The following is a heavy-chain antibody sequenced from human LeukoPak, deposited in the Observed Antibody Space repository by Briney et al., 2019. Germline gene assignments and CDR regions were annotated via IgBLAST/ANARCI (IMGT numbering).Heavy chain of an antibody. V-gene: IGHV4-38-2*01. CDR3: ARSYQTDSSGYYYPYYYYMDV. Sequence: SETLSLTCAVSGYSISSGYYWGWIRQPPGKGLEWIGSTYHSWSTYYNPSPKSRVTISGNTSKNQFSLKLSSVTAADTAVYYCARSYQTDSSGYYYPYYYYMDVWGKGTTVTVSS. CDR2: TYHSWST. J-gene: IGHJ6*03. D-gene: IGHD3-22*01. CDR1: GYSISSGYY.